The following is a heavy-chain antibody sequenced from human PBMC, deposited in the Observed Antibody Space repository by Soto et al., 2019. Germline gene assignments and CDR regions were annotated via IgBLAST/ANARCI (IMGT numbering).Heavy chain of an antibody. J-gene: IGHJ5*02. CDR2: TYYRSNWRH. D-gene: IGHD6-19*01. V-gene: IGHV6-1*01. Sequence: SQTLSLTGVICGGSVSSNTAAWNWIRSSPSRGLEWLGRTYYRSNWRHDYAVSVKSRITVNPDTSKNHFSLQLNSVTPDDTAVYYCARGVAGSGFNLWGQGTLVTVPS. CDR3: ARGVAGSGFNL. CDR1: GGSVSSNTAA.